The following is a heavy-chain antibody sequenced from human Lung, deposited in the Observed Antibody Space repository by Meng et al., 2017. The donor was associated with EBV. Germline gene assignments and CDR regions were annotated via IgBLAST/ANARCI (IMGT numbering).Heavy chain of an antibody. CDR2: ISDTGHNK. Sequence: QVQLVESGGGVVLPGRSLRLTCAAAGFDFVPYAVHWVRQAPGKGLEWVAVISDTGHNKYFADSVRGRFTISRDNSKNMVSLQMNSLRPGDTATYYCAIIPYSNAWGQGTLVTVYS. J-gene: IGHJ5*02. V-gene: IGHV3-30-3*01. D-gene: IGHD4-11*01. CDR1: GFDFVPYA. CDR3: AIIPYSNA.